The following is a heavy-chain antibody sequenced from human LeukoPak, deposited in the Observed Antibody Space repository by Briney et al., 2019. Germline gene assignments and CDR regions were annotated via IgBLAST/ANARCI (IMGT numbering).Heavy chain of an antibody. V-gene: IGHV3-49*03. J-gene: IGHJ3*02. CDR1: GFTFGDYA. CDR2: IRSKAYGGTT. CDR3: TSRSLRYFDWFLNDAFDI. Sequence: TGGSLRLSCTASGFTFGDYAMSWFRQAPGKGLEWVGFIRSKAYGGTTEYAASVKGRFTISRDDSKSIAYLQMNSLKTEDTAVYYCTSRSLRYFDWFLNDAFDIWGQGTMVTVSS. D-gene: IGHD3-9*01.